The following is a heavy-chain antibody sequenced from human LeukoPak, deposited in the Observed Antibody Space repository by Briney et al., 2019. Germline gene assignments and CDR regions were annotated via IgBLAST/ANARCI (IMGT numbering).Heavy chain of an antibody. V-gene: IGHV1-18*01. D-gene: IGHD3-10*01. Sequence: ASVKVSCKASGYTFTSYGISWVRQAPGQGLEWMGWISAYNGNTNYAQKLQGRVTMTTDTSTSTAYMELRSLRSDDTAVYYCARDLVRGEPYYYYYMDVWGKGTTVTISS. CDR2: ISAYNGNT. J-gene: IGHJ6*03. CDR3: ARDLVRGEPYYYYYMDV. CDR1: GYTFTSYG.